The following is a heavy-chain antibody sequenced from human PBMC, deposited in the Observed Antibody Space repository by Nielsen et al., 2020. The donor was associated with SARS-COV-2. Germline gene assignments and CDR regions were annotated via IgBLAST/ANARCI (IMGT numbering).Heavy chain of an antibody. J-gene: IGHJ5*02. CDR3: ATSPSILLGSWFDP. CDR2: INPSISST. CDR1: GYSFTSYY. D-gene: IGHD2/OR15-2a*01. V-gene: IGHV1-46*01. Sequence: ASVKVSCKASGYSFTSYYIHWVRQAPGQGLEWMGPINPSISSTEYAQKFQGRVTMTEDTSTDTAYMELSSLRSEDTAVYYCATSPSILLGSWFDPWGQGTLVTVSS.